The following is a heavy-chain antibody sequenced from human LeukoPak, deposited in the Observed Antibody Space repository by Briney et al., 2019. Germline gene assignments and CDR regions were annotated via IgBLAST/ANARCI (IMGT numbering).Heavy chain of an antibody. CDR1: GGSFSGYY. D-gene: IGHD4-23*01. V-gene: IGHV4-34*01. Sequence: SETLSLTCAVYGGSFSGYYWNWIRQTPGKGLEWIAEINHSGSTNYNPSLSSRVTISVDTSKNQFSLKLTSVTAADTAVYYCARHMLGGKRSFDSWGQGTLVTVSS. CDR2: INHSGST. CDR3: ARHMLGGKRSFDS. J-gene: IGHJ4*02.